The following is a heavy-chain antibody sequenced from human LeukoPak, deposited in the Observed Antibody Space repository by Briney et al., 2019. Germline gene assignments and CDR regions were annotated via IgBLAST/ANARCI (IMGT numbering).Heavy chain of an antibody. CDR1: GFTFSSYA. CDR2: ISYDGSNK. V-gene: IGHV3-30-3*01. Sequence: PGRSLRLSCAASGFTFSSYAMHWVRQAPGKGVEWVAVISYDGSNKYYADSVKGRFTISRDNSKNTLYLQMNSLRAEDTAVYYCARDFGGGDYALGYWGQGTLVTVSS. D-gene: IGHD4-17*01. J-gene: IGHJ4*02. CDR3: ARDFGGGDYALGY.